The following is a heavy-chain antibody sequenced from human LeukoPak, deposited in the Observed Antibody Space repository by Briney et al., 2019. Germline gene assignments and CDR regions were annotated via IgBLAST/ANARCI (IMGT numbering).Heavy chain of an antibody. Sequence: GGSLRLSCAASGFTFSSYGMHWVRQAPGKGLEWVAFIRYDGNSELYVDSVKGRFTISRDNSKNTLYLQMNSLRAEDTAVYYCAKGGDGYNYGSYFDYWGQGTLVTVSS. J-gene: IGHJ4*02. D-gene: IGHD5-24*01. CDR2: IRYDGNSE. CDR3: AKGGDGYNYGSYFDY. V-gene: IGHV3-30*02. CDR1: GFTFSSYG.